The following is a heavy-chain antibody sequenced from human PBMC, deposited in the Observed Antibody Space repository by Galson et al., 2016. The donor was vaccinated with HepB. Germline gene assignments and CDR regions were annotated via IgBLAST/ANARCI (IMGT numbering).Heavy chain of an antibody. CDR1: GYSFTNYW. D-gene: IGHD3-22*01. V-gene: IGHV5-51*01. CDR3: ARSKDTYYYDRRGYYKYPMDV. CDR2: IYPGDSDT. Sequence: QSGAEVKKPGQSLKISCTGFGYSFTNYWIGWVRQMPGKGLGWMGIIYPGDSDTTYSPPFQGQVTISADKSLSTAYLQWSSLKASDTAMYYCARSKDTYYYDRRGYYKYPMDVWGQGTTVTVSS. J-gene: IGHJ6*02.